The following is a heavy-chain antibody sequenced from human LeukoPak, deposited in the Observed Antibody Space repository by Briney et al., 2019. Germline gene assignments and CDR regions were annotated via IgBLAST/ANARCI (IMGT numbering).Heavy chain of an antibody. V-gene: IGHV4-39*01. J-gene: IGHJ3*02. CDR2: IYYSGST. D-gene: IGHD2-15*01. CDR1: GGSISSSNYY. CDR3: ARSPGPVVPAAFDI. Sequence: SETLSLTCTVSGGSISSSNYYWGWIRQPPGKGLEWNGSIYYSGSTYYNPSLKSRVTLSVDTSKNQFSLKLSSVTAADTAVYYCARSPGPVVPAAFDIWGQGTMVTVSS.